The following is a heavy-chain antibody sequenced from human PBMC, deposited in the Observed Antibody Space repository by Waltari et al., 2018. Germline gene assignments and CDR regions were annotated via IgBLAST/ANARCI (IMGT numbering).Heavy chain of an antibody. CDR1: GYSITSGYY. Sequence: QVRLQEAGPGLVKPSATLSLDCGVPGYSITSGYYSGGVRQRPGKGLEWVGSIYYGGTTFTNPSLKSRVAISLTPSPPRFFLKLSSVTAADTAMYYFAALSFLFSSSPSSPSLRFFDPWGQGIQVTVSS. J-gene: IGHJ5*02. CDR3: AALSFLFSSSPSSPSLRFFDP. V-gene: IGHV4-38-2*01. CDR2: IYYGGTT.